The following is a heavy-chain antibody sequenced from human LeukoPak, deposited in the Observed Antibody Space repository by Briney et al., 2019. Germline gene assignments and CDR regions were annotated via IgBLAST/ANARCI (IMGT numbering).Heavy chain of an antibody. CDR2: ISSNGGST. CDR1: GFTFSSYA. Sequence: PGGSLRLSCSASGFTFSSYAMRWVRQAPGKGLEYVSAISSNGGSTYYADSVKGRFTISRDNSKNTLYLQMSSLRAEDTAVYYCVKDYYDSSGYYSMLSKYYYYGMDVWGQGTTVTVSS. V-gene: IGHV3-64D*09. J-gene: IGHJ6*02. D-gene: IGHD3-22*01. CDR3: VKDYYDSSGYYSMLSKYYYYGMDV.